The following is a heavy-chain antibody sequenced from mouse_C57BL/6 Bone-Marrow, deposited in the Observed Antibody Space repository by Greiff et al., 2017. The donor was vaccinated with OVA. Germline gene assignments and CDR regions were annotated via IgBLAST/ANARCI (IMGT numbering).Heavy chain of an antibody. D-gene: IGHD2-1*01. V-gene: IGHV5-9-1*02. CDR2: ISSGGDYI. CDR1: GFTFSSYA. J-gene: IGHJ4*01. Sequence: EVKVVESGEGLVKPGGSLKLSCAAPGFTFSSYAMSWVRQTPEKRLEWVAYISSGGDYIYYADTVKGRFTISRDNARNTLYLQMSSLKSEDTAMYYCTRLLDAMDYWGQGTSVTVSS. CDR3: TRLLDAMDY.